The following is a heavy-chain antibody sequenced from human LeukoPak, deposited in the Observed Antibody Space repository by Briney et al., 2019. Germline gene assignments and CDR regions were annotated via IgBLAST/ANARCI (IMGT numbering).Heavy chain of an antibody. CDR3: ARQIALAGEWAFDI. CDR2: ISYGVHT. D-gene: IGHD6-19*01. CDR1: GASFSSSGYY. V-gene: IGHV4-39*01. J-gene: IGHJ3*02. Sequence: SETLSLTCAVSGASFSSSGYYWVWIRQPPGKGLEWIGSISYGVHTYYSPSLRSRVTISVDRSNNRFSLNLSSVTAADTAIYYCARQIALAGEWAFDIWGQGTLVTVSS.